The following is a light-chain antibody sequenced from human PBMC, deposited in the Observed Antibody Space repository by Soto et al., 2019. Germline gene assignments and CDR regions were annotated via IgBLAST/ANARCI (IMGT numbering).Light chain of an antibody. V-gene: IGLV2-14*01. CDR2: DVS. CDR3: SSYTSSSSYV. J-gene: IGLJ1*01. CDR1: SSDVGGYKY. Sequence: QSVLTQPASVSGSPGQSIPLSCSGTSSDVGGYKYVSWYQQHPGKAPKLMIYDVSNRPSGVSNRFSGSKSGNTASLTISGLQAEDEADYYCSSYTSSSSYVFGTGTKV.